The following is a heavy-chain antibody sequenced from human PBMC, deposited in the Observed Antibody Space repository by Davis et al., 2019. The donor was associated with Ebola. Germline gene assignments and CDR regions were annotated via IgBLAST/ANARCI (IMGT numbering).Heavy chain of an antibody. CDR3: ARVSVGAKAIY. J-gene: IGHJ4*02. D-gene: IGHD1-26*01. CDR1: GFTFSSYG. V-gene: IGHV3-30*03. CDR2: ISYDGSNT. Sequence: PGGSLRLPCAASGFTFSSYGMHWVRQAPGKGLEWVAVISYDGSNTYYADSVKGRFTISRDNSKDTLYLQMNSLRAEDTAVYYCARVSVGAKAIYWGQGTLVTVSS.